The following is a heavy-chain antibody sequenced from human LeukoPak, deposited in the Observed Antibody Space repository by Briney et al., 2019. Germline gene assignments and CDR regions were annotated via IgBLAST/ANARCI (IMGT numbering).Heavy chain of an antibody. CDR3: ARGSGSACSSTSCYVGGWFDP. Sequence: AETLSLTCTVSGGSISSYHWSWVRQPPGKGLEWIGYTLTSGSTNYNPSLKSRVTISVDTSKNQFSLKLSSVTAADTAVYYCARGSGSACSSTSCYVGGWFDPWGQGTLVTVSS. J-gene: IGHJ5*02. D-gene: IGHD2-2*01. V-gene: IGHV4-4*09. CDR2: TLTSGST. CDR1: GGSISSYH.